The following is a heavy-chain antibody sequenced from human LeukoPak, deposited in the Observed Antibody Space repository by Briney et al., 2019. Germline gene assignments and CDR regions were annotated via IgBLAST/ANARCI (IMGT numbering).Heavy chain of an antibody. CDR2: ISSSSSYI. Sequence: GGSLRLSCAASGFTFSSYGMHWVRQAPGKGLEWVSSISSSSSYIYYADSVKGRFTISRDNAKNSLYLQMNSLRAEGTAVYYCASGFGSSSFDYWGQGTLVTVSS. CDR3: ASGFGSSSFDY. D-gene: IGHD2-2*01. CDR1: GFTFSSYG. V-gene: IGHV3-21*01. J-gene: IGHJ4*02.